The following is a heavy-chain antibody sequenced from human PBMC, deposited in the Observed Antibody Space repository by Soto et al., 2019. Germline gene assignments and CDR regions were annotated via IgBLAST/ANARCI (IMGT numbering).Heavy chain of an antibody. CDR2: IYHSGST. CDR3: ARVGSYGPFWDY. J-gene: IGHJ4*02. Sequence: SETLSLTCDVSGGSISSGGYSWSWIRQPPGKGLEWIGYIYHSGSTYYNPSLKSRVTISVDRSKNQFSLKLSSVTAADTAVYYCARVGSYGPFWDYWGQGTLVTVSS. CDR1: GGSISSGGYS. V-gene: IGHV4-30-2*01. D-gene: IGHD2-15*01.